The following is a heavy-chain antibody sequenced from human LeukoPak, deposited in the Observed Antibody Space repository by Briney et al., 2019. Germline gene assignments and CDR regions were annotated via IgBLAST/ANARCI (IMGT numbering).Heavy chain of an antibody. D-gene: IGHD2-15*01. V-gene: IGHV2-5*02. CDR3: AHRHRGVVAATRATAFDAFDI. Sequence: SGPTLVKPPQTLTLTCTFSGFSLSTSGVGVGWIRQPPGKALEWLALIYWDDDKRYSPSLKSRLTITKDTSKNQVVLTMTNMDPVDTATYYCAHRHRGVVAATRATAFDAFDIWGQGTMVTVSS. CDR2: IYWDDDK. CDR1: GFSLSTSGVG. J-gene: IGHJ3*02.